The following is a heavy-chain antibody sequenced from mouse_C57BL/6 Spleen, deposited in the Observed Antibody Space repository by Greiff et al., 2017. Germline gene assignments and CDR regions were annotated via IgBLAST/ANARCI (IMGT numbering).Heavy chain of an antibody. CDR2: INYDGSST. V-gene: IGHV5-16*01. D-gene: IGHD1-1*02. CDR3: ARIGSMDYFDY. J-gene: IGHJ2*01. Sequence: EVKLMESEGGLVQPGSSMKLSCTASGFTFSDYYMAWVRQVPEKGLEWVANINYDGSSTYYLDSLKSRFIISRDNAKNILYLQMSSLKSEDTATYYCARIGSMDYFDYWGQGTTLTVSS. CDR1: GFTFSDYY.